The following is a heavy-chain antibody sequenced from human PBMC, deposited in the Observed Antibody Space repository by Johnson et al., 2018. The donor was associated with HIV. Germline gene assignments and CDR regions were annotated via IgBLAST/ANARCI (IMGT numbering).Heavy chain of an antibody. V-gene: IGHV3-30*03. CDR2: ISFDGSNK. D-gene: IGHD6-19*01. Sequence: QVQLVESGGGVVQAGRSLRLSCAASRFTFSYYGMNWVRQAPGKGLEWVALISFDGSNKYYHDSLKGRFTISRDNSDNTLYLQMDSLTAEDTAVYYCARDVRSGWHQGRDAFDIWGQGTMVTVSS. CDR1: RFTFSYYG. J-gene: IGHJ3*02. CDR3: ARDVRSGWHQGRDAFDI.